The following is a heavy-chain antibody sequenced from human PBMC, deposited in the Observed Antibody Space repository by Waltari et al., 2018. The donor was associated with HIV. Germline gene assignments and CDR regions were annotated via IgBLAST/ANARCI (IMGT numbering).Heavy chain of an antibody. Sequence: EVQLVESGGGLVQPGGSLRLSCAGPGFTFSGFWMTWVRQTPGKGLDWVANIKGDGSEKYYVDSVKGRFTISRDNAKNLLYLEMNSLRVEDTAVYYCAADLYGVYFDYWGQGTLVTVSS. D-gene: IGHD3-16*01. CDR2: IKGDGSEK. CDR3: AADLYGVYFDY. V-gene: IGHV3-7*01. CDR1: GFTFSGFW. J-gene: IGHJ4*02.